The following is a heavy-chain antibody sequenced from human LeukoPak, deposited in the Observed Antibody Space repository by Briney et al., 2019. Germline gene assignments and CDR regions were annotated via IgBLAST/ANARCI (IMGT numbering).Heavy chain of an antibody. CDR3: AKGDTAMVTAAWFDP. CDR2: ISGSAGST. V-gene: IGHV3-23*01. D-gene: IGHD5-18*01. Sequence: PGGSLRLSCAASGFTFSSDAMSWVRQAPGKGPEWVSVISGSAGSTFYADSVKGRITVSRDNSKNTLYLQMNSLRAEDSAVYYCAKGDTAMVTAAWFDPWGQGTLVIVSS. CDR1: GFTFSSDA. J-gene: IGHJ5*02.